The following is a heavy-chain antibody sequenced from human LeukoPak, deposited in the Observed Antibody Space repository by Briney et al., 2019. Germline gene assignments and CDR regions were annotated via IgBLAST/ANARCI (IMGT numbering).Heavy chain of an antibody. CDR2: IYSSRTT. Sequence: GGSLRLSCEVSGFTVTSNYMTWVRQAPGKGLEWVSVIYSSRTTKYSDSVKGRFTISRDNSKNTLYLQMNSLRAEDTAVYYCARAPYYDILTGLYQGIIYWGQGTLVTVSS. V-gene: IGHV3-53*01. J-gene: IGHJ4*02. CDR3: ARAPYYDILTGLYQGIIY. CDR1: GFTVTSNY. D-gene: IGHD3-9*01.